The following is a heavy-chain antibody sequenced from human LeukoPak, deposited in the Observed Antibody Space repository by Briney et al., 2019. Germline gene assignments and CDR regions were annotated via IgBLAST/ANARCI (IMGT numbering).Heavy chain of an antibody. CDR1: GFVFSSYV. V-gene: IGHV3-64*01. CDR2: ISSNGGNT. Sequence: GGSLRLSCTGSGFVFSSYVMYWVRQSPGKGLKYVSSISSNGGNTYYANSVKGRVTISRDNSKNTLYLQMDSLRAEDMAVYYCASQDGFDIWGQGTMVTVSS. CDR3: ASQDGFDI. J-gene: IGHJ3*02.